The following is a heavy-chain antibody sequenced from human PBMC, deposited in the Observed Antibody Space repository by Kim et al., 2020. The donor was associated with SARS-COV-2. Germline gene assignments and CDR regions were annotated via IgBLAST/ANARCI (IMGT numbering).Heavy chain of an antibody. V-gene: IGHV4-4*07. CDR2: IHASGRT. Sequence: SETLSLICTVSGGSFSFYYWSWIRQSAGKGLEWIGRIHASGRTNYSPSLKSRLTMSVDTSKFQMSLKLSSVTAADTAMYYCARQVPGADRRFDYWGQGILVTVSS. D-gene: IGHD6-19*01. CDR1: GGSFSFYY. J-gene: IGHJ4*02. CDR3: ARQVPGADRRFDY.